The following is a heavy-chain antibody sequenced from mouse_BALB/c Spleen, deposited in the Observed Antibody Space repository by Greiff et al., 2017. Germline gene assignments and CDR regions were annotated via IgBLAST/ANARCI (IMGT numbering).Heavy chain of an antibody. Sequence: EVNVVESGGGLVKPGGSLKLSCAASGFTFSDYYMYWVRQTPEKRLEWVATISDGGSYTYYPESVKGRFTISRDNAKNNLYLQMSSLKSEDTAMYYCARDMGNYFAWFAYWGQGTLVTVSA. CDR1: GFTFSDYY. CDR2: ISDGGSYT. J-gene: IGHJ3*01. V-gene: IGHV5-4*02. D-gene: IGHD2-1*01. CDR3: ARDMGNYFAWFAY.